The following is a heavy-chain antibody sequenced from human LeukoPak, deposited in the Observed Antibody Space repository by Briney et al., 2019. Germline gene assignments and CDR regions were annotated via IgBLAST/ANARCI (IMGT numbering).Heavy chain of an antibody. Sequence: GGSLRLSCAASGFTFNNFVMTWVRQAPGKGLEWVLGISGSGRSIYYTDSVKGRFTISRDNSKNTLYLQMTSLRAEDTAVYYCAKGGHYYDSFYYFDYWGQGTLVTVSS. CDR3: AKGGHYYDSFYYFDY. V-gene: IGHV3-23*01. CDR2: ISGSGRSI. CDR1: GFTFNNFV. J-gene: IGHJ4*02. D-gene: IGHD3-22*01.